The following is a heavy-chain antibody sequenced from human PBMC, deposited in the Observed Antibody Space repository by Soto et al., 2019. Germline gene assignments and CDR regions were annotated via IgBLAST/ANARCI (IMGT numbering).Heavy chain of an antibody. D-gene: IGHD3-10*02. J-gene: IGHJ4*02. CDR2: IIPIFDTT. CDR3: ARAMGASTRGRFCNADACYVGGGY. CDR1: GGTFSSYA. V-gene: IGHV1-69*01. Sequence: QVQLVQSGAEVKKPGSSVKVSCKASGGTFSSYAITWVRQAPGQGLEWMGGIIPIFDTTNYAQKFQGRVTIAADESTDTGYLGLSSLGSEETAVYYCARAMGASTRGRFCNADACYVGGGYWGQGTLVTVSS.